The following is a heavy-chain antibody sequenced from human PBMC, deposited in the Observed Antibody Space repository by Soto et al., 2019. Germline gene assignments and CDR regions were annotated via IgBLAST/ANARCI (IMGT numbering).Heavy chain of an antibody. CDR1: GGSISSYY. Sequence: QVQLQESGPGLVKPSETLSLTCTVSGGSISSYYWSWIRQPPGKGLEWIGYIYYSGSTNYNPSLESRVTISVDTSKNQFSLKLSSVTAADTAVYYCARRSLTIFDYWGQGTLVTVSS. CDR2: IYYSGST. V-gene: IGHV4-59*08. CDR3: ARRSLTIFDY. J-gene: IGHJ4*02.